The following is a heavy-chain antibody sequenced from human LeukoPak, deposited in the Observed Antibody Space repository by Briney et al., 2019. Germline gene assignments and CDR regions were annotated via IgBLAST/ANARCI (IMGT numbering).Heavy chain of an antibody. Sequence: PSETLSLTCTVSGGSISSSSYYWGWIRQPPGKGLEWIGSIYYSGSTYYNPSLKSRVTISVDRSKNQFSLKLSSVTAADTAVYYCARVQYSGYDFRRNWFDPWGQGTLVTVSS. CDR2: IYYSGST. V-gene: IGHV4-39*07. D-gene: IGHD5-12*01. CDR3: ARVQYSGYDFRRNWFDP. J-gene: IGHJ5*02. CDR1: GGSISSSSYY.